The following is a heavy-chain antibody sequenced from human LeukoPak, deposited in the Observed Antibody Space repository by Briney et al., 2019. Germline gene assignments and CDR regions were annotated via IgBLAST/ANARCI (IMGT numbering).Heavy chain of an antibody. CDR3: ARDCNAGGLWVDY. CDR2: IWYDGSNK. CDR1: GFTFSDYA. V-gene: IGHV3-33*08. J-gene: IGHJ4*02. Sequence: PGKSLRLSCAASGFTFSDYAMNWVRQAPGKGLEWVAVIWYDGSNKYYADSVKGRFTISRDNSKNTLYLQMNSLRAEDTAVYYCARDCNAGGLWVDYWGQGTLVTVSS. D-gene: IGHD4/OR15-4a*01.